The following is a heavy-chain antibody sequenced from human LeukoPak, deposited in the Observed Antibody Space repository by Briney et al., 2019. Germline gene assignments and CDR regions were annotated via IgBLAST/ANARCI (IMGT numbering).Heavy chain of an antibody. CDR1: GGSFSGYY. V-gene: IGHV4-34*01. CDR2: IYYSGST. Sequence: SETLSLTCAVYGGSFSGYYWSWIRQPPGKGREWIGCIYYSGSTYYNPSLKSRVTISVDTSKNQLSLKQSSVTAADTAVYYCARHIIVDNWFDPWGQGTLVTVSS. D-gene: IGHD2-15*01. J-gene: IGHJ5*02. CDR3: ARHIIVDNWFDP.